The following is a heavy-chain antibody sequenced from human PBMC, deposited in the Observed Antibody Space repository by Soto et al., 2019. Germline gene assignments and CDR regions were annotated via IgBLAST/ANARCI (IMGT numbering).Heavy chain of an antibody. J-gene: IGHJ5*02. CDR2: ASPDGTST. Sequence: EVQLVESGGGLVQPGGSLRLSCAASGFTFSSFWMHWVRQAPGKGLEWVSRASPDGTSTSYADSVKGRFTISRDNAKNTLFMQMNSQRSEDTAVYYCTRHGSGDYFLFDPWGQGTLVTVSS. D-gene: IGHD4-17*01. CDR1: GFTFSSFW. V-gene: IGHV3-74*01. CDR3: TRHGSGDYFLFDP.